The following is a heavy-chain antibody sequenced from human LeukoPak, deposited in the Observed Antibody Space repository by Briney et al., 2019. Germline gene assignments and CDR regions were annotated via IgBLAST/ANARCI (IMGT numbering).Heavy chain of an antibody. J-gene: IGHJ4*02. CDR3: ASLNYYDSSGYAPSG. D-gene: IGHD3-22*01. Sequence: GESLRISCKGSGYRFTSYWISWVRQMPGKGLGWMGRIDPSDSYSNYSPSFQGHVNISADKSISTAYLQWSSLKASDTAMYYCASLNYYDSSGYAPSGWGQGTLVTVSS. CDR2: IDPSDSYS. CDR1: GYRFTSYW. V-gene: IGHV5-10-1*01.